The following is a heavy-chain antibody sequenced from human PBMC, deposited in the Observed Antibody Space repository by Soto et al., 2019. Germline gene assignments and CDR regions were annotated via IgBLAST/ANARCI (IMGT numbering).Heavy chain of an antibody. D-gene: IGHD2-2*01. J-gene: IGHJ4*02. CDR3: ARDQGRYIVVVPGPLDY. Sequence: GGSLRLSCAASGFTFSSYGMHWVRQAPGKGLEWVAVIWYDGSNKYYADSVKGRFTISRDNSKNTLYLQMNSLRAEDTAVYYCARDQGRYIVVVPGPLDYWGQGTLVTVSS. CDR1: GFTFSSYG. V-gene: IGHV3-33*01. CDR2: IWYDGSNK.